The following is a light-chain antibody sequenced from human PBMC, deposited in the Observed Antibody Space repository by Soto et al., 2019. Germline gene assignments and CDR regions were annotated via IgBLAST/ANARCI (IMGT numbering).Light chain of an antibody. CDR3: QHYNNWPPYT. CDR1: QNVGNN. Sequence: EIVMTQSPATLSVSPGERATLSCRASQNVGNNLAWYQQKPGQAPRLLIYGASTRATGIPARFSGSGSGTGSTLTISSLQSEDFAVYCCQHYNNWPPYTFGQGTKVEIK. J-gene: IGKJ2*01. V-gene: IGKV3-15*01. CDR2: GAS.